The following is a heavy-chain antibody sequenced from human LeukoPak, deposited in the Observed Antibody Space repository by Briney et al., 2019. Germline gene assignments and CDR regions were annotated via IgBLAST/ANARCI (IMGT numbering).Heavy chain of an antibody. CDR2: IYPGDSDT. Sequence: GESLKISCQGSGYSFTSYWIGWVRQMPGKGLEWMGIIYPGDSDTRYSPSFQGQVTISADKSISTAYLQWSSLKASDTAIYYCARHNEAPAGTGWFDPWGQGTLVTVSS. V-gene: IGHV5-51*01. J-gene: IGHJ5*02. CDR1: GYSFTSYW. D-gene: IGHD6-13*01. CDR3: ARHNEAPAGTGWFDP.